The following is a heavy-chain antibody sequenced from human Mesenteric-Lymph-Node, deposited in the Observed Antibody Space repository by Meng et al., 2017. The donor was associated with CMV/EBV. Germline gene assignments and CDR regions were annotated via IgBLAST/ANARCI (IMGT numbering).Heavy chain of an antibody. D-gene: IGHD3-3*01. CDR2: ISYDGSNK. Sequence: GESLKISCAASGFTFSSYAMHWVRQAPGKGLEWVAVISYDGSNKYYADSVKGRFTISRDNFKNTLYVQMNSLRVEDTAVYYCARSFQTFTIEYGMDVWGQGTMVTVSS. J-gene: IGHJ6*02. CDR3: ARSFQTFTIEYGMDV. CDR1: GFTFSSYA. V-gene: IGHV3-30*04.